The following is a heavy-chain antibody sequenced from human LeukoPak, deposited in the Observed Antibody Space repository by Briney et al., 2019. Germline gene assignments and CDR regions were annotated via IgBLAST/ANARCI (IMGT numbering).Heavy chain of an antibody. CDR2: INHSGST. J-gene: IGHJ4*02. V-gene: IGHV4-34*01. CDR3: ARHLGYAARIDY. CDR1: GGSFSGYY. D-gene: IGHD6-25*01. Sequence: PSETLSLTCAVYGGSFSGYYWSWIRQPPGKGLEWIGEINHSGSTNYNPSLKSRVTISVDTSKNQFSLKLSSVTAADTAVYYCARHLGYAARIDYWGQGTLVTVSS.